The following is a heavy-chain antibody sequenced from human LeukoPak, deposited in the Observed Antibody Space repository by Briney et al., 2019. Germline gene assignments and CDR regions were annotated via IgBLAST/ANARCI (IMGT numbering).Heavy chain of an antibody. CDR1: GFTFSSYS. CDR3: ARDHDYVWGSYPYYFDY. J-gene: IGHJ4*02. V-gene: IGHV3-21*01. Sequence: PGGSLRLSCAASGFTFSSYSMNWVRQAPGKGLEWVSSISSSSSYIYYADSVKGRFTISRDNAKNSLYLQMNSLRAEDTAVYYCARDHDYVWGSYPYYFDYWGQGTLVTVSS. CDR2: ISSSSSYI. D-gene: IGHD3-16*01.